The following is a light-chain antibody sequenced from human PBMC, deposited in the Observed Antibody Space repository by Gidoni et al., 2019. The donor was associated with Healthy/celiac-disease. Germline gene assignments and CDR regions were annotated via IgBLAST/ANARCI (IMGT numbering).Light chain of an antibody. V-gene: IGLV2-23*01. Sequence: QSALTQPASVSGSPGQSITISCTGTSCDVGSYNLVSWYQQHPGKAPKLMIYEGSKRPSGVSNRFSGSKSGNTASLTISGLQAEDEADYYCCSYAGSSTCWVFGGGTKLTVL. CDR3: CSYAGSSTCWV. J-gene: IGLJ3*02. CDR1: SCDVGSYNL. CDR2: EGS.